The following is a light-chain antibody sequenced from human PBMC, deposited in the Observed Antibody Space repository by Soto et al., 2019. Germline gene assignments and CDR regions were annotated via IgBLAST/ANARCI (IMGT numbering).Light chain of an antibody. V-gene: IGKV4-1*01. CDR1: QSVLYSPNNKNY. CDR2: WAS. J-gene: IGKJ1*01. CDR3: QLHINAPQT. Sequence: DIVMTQSPDSLAVSLGERATINCKSSQSVLYSPNNKNYLAWYQQKTGQPPKLLVYWASTRESGVPDRFSGSGSEPDFTPALHNLQAEDGAVHYRQLHINAPQTFGHGPKVQI.